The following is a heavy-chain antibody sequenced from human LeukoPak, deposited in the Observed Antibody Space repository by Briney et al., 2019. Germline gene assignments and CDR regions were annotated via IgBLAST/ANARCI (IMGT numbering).Heavy chain of an antibody. CDR2: IKQDGSEK. D-gene: IGHD1-26*01. V-gene: IGHV3-7*01. CDR1: GFTFSSYW. Sequence: GGSLRLSCAASGFTFSSYWMSWVRQAPGKGLEWVANIKQDGSEKYYVDSVKGRFTISRDNAKNSLYLQMNSLGPEDTAVYYCARDPYSGNYGNYYYYYMDVWGKGTTVTISS. J-gene: IGHJ6*03. CDR3: ARDPYSGNYGNYYYYYMDV.